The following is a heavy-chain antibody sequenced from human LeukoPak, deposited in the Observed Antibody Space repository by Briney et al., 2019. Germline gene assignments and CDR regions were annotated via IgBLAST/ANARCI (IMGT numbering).Heavy chain of an antibody. D-gene: IGHD3-10*02. CDR1: GFTFSSNV. CDR2: ISSSGSTI. J-gene: IGHJ6*04. V-gene: IGHV3-48*03. Sequence: GGSLRLSSAASGFTFSSNVMNWVRQAPGKGLEWVSYISSSGSTIYYADSVKGRFTISRDNAKNSLYLQMNSLRAEDTAVYYCAELGITMIGGVWGKGTTVTISS. CDR3: AELGITMIGGV.